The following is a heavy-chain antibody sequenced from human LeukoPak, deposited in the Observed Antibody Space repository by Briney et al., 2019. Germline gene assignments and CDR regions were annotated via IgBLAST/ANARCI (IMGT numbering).Heavy chain of an antibody. CDR3: ARDLAAAVTFDY. V-gene: IGHV4-4*07. D-gene: IGHD6-13*01. CDR1: GGSISSYY. Sequence: SETLSLTCTVSGGSISSYYWSWIRQPAGKGLEWIGRIYTSGSTNYNPSLKSRVTMSVGTSKNQFSLKLSSVTAADTAVYYCARDLAAAVTFDYWGQGTLVTVSS. J-gene: IGHJ4*02. CDR2: IYTSGST.